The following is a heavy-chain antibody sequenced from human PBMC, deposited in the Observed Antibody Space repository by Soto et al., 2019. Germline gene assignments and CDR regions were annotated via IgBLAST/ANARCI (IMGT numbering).Heavy chain of an antibody. D-gene: IGHD3-3*01. CDR2: IWYDGSNK. Sequence: GGSLRLSCAASGFTFSSYGMHWVRQAPGKGLEWVAVIWYDGSNKYYADSVKGRFTISRDNSKNTLYLQMNSLRAEDTAVYYCARGTEYDFWSGSPPGWFDPWGQGTLVTVSS. V-gene: IGHV3-33*01. CDR1: GFTFSSYG. J-gene: IGHJ5*02. CDR3: ARGTEYDFWSGSPPGWFDP.